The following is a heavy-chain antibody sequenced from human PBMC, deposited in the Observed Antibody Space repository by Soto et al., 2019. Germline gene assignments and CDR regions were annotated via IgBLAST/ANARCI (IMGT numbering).Heavy chain of an antibody. J-gene: IGHJ4*02. CDR2: IYYSGST. D-gene: IGHD5-12*01. Sequence: SETLSLTCTVSGGSISSGGYYWSWIRQHPGKGLEWIGYIYYSGSTYYNPSLKSRVTISVDTSKNQFSLKLSSVTAADTAVYYCARDRGDGYNYSYFDYWGQGTLVTVSS. CDR1: GGSISSGGYY. CDR3: ARDRGDGYNYSYFDY. V-gene: IGHV4-31*03.